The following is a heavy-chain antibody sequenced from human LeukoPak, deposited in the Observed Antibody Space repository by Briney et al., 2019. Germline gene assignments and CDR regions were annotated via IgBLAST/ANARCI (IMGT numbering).Heavy chain of an antibody. J-gene: IGHJ4*02. CDR3: AREGYYYDSSGYYY. Sequence: GGSLRLSCAASGFTVSSNYMSWIRQAPGKGLEWVSYISSSGSTIYYADSVKGRFTISRDNAKNSLYLQMNSLRAEDTAVYYCAREGYYYDSSGYYYWGQGTLVTVSS. CDR1: GFTVSSNY. D-gene: IGHD3-22*01. V-gene: IGHV3-11*01. CDR2: ISSSGSTI.